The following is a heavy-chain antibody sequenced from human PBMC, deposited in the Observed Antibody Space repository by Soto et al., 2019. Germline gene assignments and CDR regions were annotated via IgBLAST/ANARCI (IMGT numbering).Heavy chain of an antibody. Sequence: EVQLLESGGGLVQPGGSLRLSCAASGFTFSVYAMSWVRQAPGKGLERVSGISGSGGSTSYADSVKGRFTISRDNSKNTLSLQMNSRRAEDTAVYYCAKALYGGHDYWGPGTLVTVSS. CDR2: ISGSGGST. J-gene: IGHJ4*02. D-gene: IGHD4-17*01. CDR1: GFTFSVYA. V-gene: IGHV3-23*01. CDR3: AKALYGGHDY.